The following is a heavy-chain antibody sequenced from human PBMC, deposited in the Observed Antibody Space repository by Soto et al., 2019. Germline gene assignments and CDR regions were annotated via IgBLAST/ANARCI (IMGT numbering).Heavy chain of an antibody. CDR3: ARETYGDYVGYFAP. J-gene: IGHJ5*02. Sequence: PSETLSLTCTVSGGSISSYYWSWIRQPPGKGLEWIGYIYYSGSTNYNPSLKSRVTISVDTSKNQFSLKVRSVTAADTAVYYCARETYGDYVGYFAPWGQGILVTVSA. V-gene: IGHV4-59*12. D-gene: IGHD4-17*01. CDR2: IYYSGST. CDR1: GGSISSYY.